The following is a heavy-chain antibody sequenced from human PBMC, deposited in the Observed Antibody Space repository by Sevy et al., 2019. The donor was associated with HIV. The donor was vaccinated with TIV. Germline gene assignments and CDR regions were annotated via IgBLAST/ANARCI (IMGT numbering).Heavy chain of an antibody. CDR2: ISYDGSKK. V-gene: IGHV3-30*18. CDR3: AKDFTGFYGMDV. J-gene: IGHJ6*02. Sequence: GGSLRLSCAASGFTFSDYGMHWVRQAPGKGLEWVAVISYDGSKKHYVDSVKGRFSVSRDNTKNTLFLQMNRLRVEDTAVYYCAKDFTGFYGMDVWGQGTTVTVSS. D-gene: IGHD7-27*01. CDR1: GFTFSDYG.